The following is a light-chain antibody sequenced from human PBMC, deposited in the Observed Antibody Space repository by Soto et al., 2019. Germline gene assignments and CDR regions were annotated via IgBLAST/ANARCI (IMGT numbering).Light chain of an antibody. Sequence: QSALTQPASVSGSPGQSITISCTGTSSDLDGYNYVSWYQQCPGKAPKLMIYAVSNRPSGVSDRFSGSKSGHTASLTISGFHAQDEAYYYCASYRSSTLLFGGGTKLTVL. CDR2: AVS. J-gene: IGLJ2*01. CDR3: ASYRSSTLL. CDR1: SSDLDGYNY. V-gene: IGLV2-14*01.